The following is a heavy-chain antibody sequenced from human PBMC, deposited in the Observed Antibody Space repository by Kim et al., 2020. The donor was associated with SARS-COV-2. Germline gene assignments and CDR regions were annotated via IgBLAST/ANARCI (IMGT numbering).Heavy chain of an antibody. CDR2: SNYI. CDR3: ASLTVAGGY. J-gene: IGHJ4*02. V-gene: IGHV3-21*01. Sequence: SNYIYYADSVKGRFTNSRDNAKNSLYLQMNSLRAEDTAVYYCASLTVAGGYWGQGTLVTVSS. D-gene: IGHD6-19*01.